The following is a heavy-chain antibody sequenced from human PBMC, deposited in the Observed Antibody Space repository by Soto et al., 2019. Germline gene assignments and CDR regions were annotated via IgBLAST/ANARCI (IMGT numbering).Heavy chain of an antibody. CDR1: GYSISSGDY. D-gene: IGHD3-22*01. J-gene: IGHJ5*02. CDR2: SYHGGST. CDR3: ARVGPWVPYYYDSSPYTFENWFDP. Sequence: PXEPLCLTCAVSGYSISSGDYWGCLRQPRVKGLGWIGSSYHGGSTYYKPSLNSRVTLSIDMTNNHVSLILNSVTAADTAVYYCARVGPWVPYYYDSSPYTFENWFDPWGQGTLVTVSS. V-gene: IGHV4-38-2*01.